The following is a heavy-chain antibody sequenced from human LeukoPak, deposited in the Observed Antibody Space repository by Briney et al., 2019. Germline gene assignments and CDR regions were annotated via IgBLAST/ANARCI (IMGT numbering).Heavy chain of an antibody. D-gene: IGHD5-24*01. V-gene: IGHV4-39*01. J-gene: IGHJ1*01. CDR2: IYYSGST. Sequence: SETLSLTCTVSGGSISSSSYYWGWIRQPPGKGLEWIGSIYYSGSTYYNPSLKSRVTISVDTSKNQFSLKLSSVTAADTAVYYCASHLVEMATISYLQHWGQGTLVTVSS. CDR1: GGSISSSSYY. CDR3: ASHLVEMATISYLQH.